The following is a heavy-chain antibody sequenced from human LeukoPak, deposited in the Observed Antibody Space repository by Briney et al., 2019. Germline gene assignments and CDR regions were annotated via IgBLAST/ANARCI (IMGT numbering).Heavy chain of an antibody. CDR2: ITGGGDDT. V-gene: IGHV3-23*01. CDR3: VKGSSSSRPYYFDY. CDR1: GFTFSNYA. D-gene: IGHD6-13*01. Sequence: GGSLRLSCTASGFTFSNYAMSWVRQAPGKGLEWISAITGGGDDTYHADSVKGRLTISRDNSKNTLYLQMNSLRVEDTAVYYCVKGSSSSRPYYFDYSGQGALVTVSS. J-gene: IGHJ4*02.